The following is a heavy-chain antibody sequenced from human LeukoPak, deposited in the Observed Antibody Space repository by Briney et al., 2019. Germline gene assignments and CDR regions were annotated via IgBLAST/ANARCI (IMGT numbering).Heavy chain of an antibody. CDR2: ISYSGNI. J-gene: IGHJ4*02. Sequence: SETLSLTCTVSGGSISSGTYYWGWIRQPPGKGLEWIGSISYSGNIYYNPSLKSRVTISVDTSKNQFSLKLSSVTAADTAVYYCARQRRLELPDYWGQGTLVTVSS. CDR1: GGSISSGTYY. V-gene: IGHV4-39*01. CDR3: ARQRRLELPDY. D-gene: IGHD3-16*01.